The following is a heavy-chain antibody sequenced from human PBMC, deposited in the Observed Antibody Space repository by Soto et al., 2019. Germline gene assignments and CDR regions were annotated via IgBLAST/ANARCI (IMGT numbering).Heavy chain of an antibody. V-gene: IGHV1-3*01. CDR1: GCTFTSYA. CDR3: ARAASHPDY. J-gene: IGHJ4*02. Sequence: QVRLVQSGAEVKKPGASVKVSCKASGCTFTSYAIYWVRQAPGQRLEWMGWMNADNGDTKYSQKFQGRVTITRDTSASTAYMELSSLTSEDTAVYYCARAASHPDYWGQGTLVTVSS. CDR2: MNADNGDT.